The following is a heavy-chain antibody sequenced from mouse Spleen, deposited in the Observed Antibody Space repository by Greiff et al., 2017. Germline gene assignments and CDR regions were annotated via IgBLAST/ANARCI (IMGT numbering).Heavy chain of an antibody. V-gene: IGHV1-64*01. CDR2: IHPNSGST. CDR1: GYTFTSYW. J-gene: IGHJ1*03. Sequence: QVQLKESGAELVKPGASVKLSCKASGYTFTSYWMHWVKQRPGQGLEWIGMIHPNSGSTNYNEKFKSKATLTVDKSSSTAYMQLSSLTSEDSAVYYCARDGSSFWYFDVWGTGTTVTVSS. CDR3: ARDGSSFWYFDV. D-gene: IGHD1-1*01.